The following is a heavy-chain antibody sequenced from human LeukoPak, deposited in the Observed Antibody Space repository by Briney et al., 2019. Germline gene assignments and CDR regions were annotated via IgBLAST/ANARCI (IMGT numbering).Heavy chain of an antibody. CDR3: ARGHTAVTRHFDF. J-gene: IGHJ4*02. CDR2: VFWNSDNI. Sequence: GGSLRLSCAASGFTFDDYAMHWVRQAPGKGLEWVSGVFWNSDNIGYADSVKGRFTISRDDAKNLLYLDMNSLRAEDTAVYYCARGHTAVTRHFDFWGQGTLVTVSS. V-gene: IGHV3-9*01. CDR1: GFTFDDYA. D-gene: IGHD4-17*01.